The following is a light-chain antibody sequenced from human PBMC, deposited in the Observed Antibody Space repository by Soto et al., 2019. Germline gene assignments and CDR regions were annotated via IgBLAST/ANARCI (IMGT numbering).Light chain of an antibody. V-gene: IGKV3-20*01. CDR1: QSVSSPY. CDR3: QQYDVSPFT. Sequence: EVVVTQSPGTLSLSPGERATLSCRASQSVSSPYLAWYQQKPGQAPRLLIYGASNRATGIPDRFSGSGSGTDFTLTIRRLEPEDVAVYFCQQYDVSPFTFGPGTKVDVK. CDR2: GAS. J-gene: IGKJ3*01.